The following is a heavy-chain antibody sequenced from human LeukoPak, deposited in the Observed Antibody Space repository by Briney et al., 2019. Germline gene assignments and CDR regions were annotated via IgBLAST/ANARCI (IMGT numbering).Heavy chain of an antibody. CDR3: ARDIDNGGYVVY. D-gene: IGHD4-17*01. V-gene: IGHV3-23*01. CDR1: GFTFSSYG. Sequence: GGSLRLSCAASGFTFSSYGMSWVRQAPGKGLEWVSAISGSGGSTYYADSVKGRFTISRDNSKNTLYLQMNSLRAEDTAVYYCARDIDNGGYVVYWGQGTLVTVSS. CDR2: ISGSGGST. J-gene: IGHJ4*02.